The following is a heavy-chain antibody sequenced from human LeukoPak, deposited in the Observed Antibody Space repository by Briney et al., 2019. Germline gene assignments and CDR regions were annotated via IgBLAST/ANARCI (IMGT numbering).Heavy chain of an antibody. Sequence: PGGSLRLSCAASGFTFSRHAMSWVRQAPGKGLEWVSVISGSGGYTNYADSVKGRFTISRDNSKNTLYLQMNSLRVEDTAVYYCTKRRGDIYDGNSFDYWGQGTLATVSS. CDR3: TKRRGDIYDGNSFDY. V-gene: IGHV3-23*01. J-gene: IGHJ4*02. CDR2: ISGSGGYT. CDR1: GFTFSRHA. D-gene: IGHD4-23*01.